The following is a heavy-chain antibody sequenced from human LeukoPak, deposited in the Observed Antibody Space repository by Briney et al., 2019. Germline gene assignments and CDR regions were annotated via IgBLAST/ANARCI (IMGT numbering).Heavy chain of an antibody. CDR3: ARLRYSYGFFDY. Sequence: SQTPSLTCTVSGGSISSGSYYWSWIRQPAGKGLEWIGRIYTSGSTNYNPSLKCRVTISVDTSKTQFSLKLSSVTAADTAEYYCARLRYSYGFFDYWGQGTLVTVSS. V-gene: IGHV4-61*02. CDR1: GGSISSGSYY. J-gene: IGHJ4*02. D-gene: IGHD5-18*01. CDR2: IYTSGST.